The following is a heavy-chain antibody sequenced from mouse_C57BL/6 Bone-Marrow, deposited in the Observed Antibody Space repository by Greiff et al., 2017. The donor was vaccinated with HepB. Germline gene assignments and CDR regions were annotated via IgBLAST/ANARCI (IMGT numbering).Heavy chain of an antibody. J-gene: IGHJ1*03. Sequence: EVKLMESGGGLVQPGGSLSLSCAASGFTFTDYYMSWVRQPPGKALEWLGFIRNKANGYTTEYSASVKGRFTISRDNSQSILYLRMNALRAEDSATYYCARSSYYYGSSFWYFDVWGTGTTVTVSS. D-gene: IGHD1-1*01. V-gene: IGHV7-3*01. CDR1: GFTFTDYY. CDR2: IRNKANGYTT. CDR3: ARSSYYYGSSFWYFDV.